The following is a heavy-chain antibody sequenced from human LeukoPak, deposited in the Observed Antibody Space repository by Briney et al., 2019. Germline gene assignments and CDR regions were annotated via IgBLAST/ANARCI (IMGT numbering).Heavy chain of an antibody. V-gene: IGHV4-34*01. Sequence: SETLSLTCAVYGGSFSGYYWSWIRQPPGKGLEWIGEINHSGSTYYNPSLKSRVTISVDTSKNQFSLKLSSVTAADTAVYYCARDVSPNGVVDYWGQGTLVTVSS. D-gene: IGHD2-8*01. CDR2: INHSGST. J-gene: IGHJ4*02. CDR3: ARDVSPNGVVDY. CDR1: GGSFSGYY.